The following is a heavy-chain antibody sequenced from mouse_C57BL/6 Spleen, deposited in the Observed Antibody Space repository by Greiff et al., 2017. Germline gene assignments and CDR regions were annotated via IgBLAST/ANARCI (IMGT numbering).Heavy chain of an antibody. J-gene: IGHJ4*01. D-gene: IGHD1-1*01. CDR3: AGNYYGSSYCYYAMEY. Sequence: QVQLQQSGPELVKPGASVKLSCKASGYTFTSYDINWVKQRPGQGLEWIGWIYPRDGSTKYNEKFKGKATLTVDTSSSTAYMGLHSLTSEDSAVYCCAGNYYGSSYCYYAMEYWGQGTSVTVSA. CDR2: IYPRDGST. CDR1: GYTFTSYD. V-gene: IGHV1-85*01.